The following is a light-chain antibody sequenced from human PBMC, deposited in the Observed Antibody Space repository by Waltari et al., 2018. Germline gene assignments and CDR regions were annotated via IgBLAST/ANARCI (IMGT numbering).Light chain of an antibody. CDR3: QQTYTAST. CDR1: QTISSY. CDR2: AAT. J-gene: IGKJ3*01. Sequence: DIQLTPSPSSLSASVGDRGTITCRTDQTISSYLSWYQQKPGRAPQLLIYAATSLHVGVPSRFSGSGSVTDFTLTISSLQPEDFATYYCQQTYTASTFGPGTKVDVK. V-gene: IGKV1-39*01.